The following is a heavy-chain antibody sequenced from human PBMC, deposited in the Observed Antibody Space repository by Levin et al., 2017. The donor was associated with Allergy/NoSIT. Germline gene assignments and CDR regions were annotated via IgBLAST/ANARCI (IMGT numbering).Heavy chain of an antibody. CDR3: AREDRYYYYGMDV. Sequence: GESLKISCAASGFTFSSYSMNWVRQAPGKGLEWVSYISSSSSTIYYADSVKGRFTISRDNAKNSLYLQMNSLRDEDTAVYYCAREDRYYYYGMDVWGQGTTVTVSS. V-gene: IGHV3-48*02. J-gene: IGHJ6*02. CDR1: GFTFSSYS. CDR2: ISSSSSTI.